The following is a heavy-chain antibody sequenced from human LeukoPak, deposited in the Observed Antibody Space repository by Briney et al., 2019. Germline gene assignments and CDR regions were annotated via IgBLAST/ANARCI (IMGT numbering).Heavy chain of an antibody. D-gene: IGHD6-19*01. V-gene: IGHV1-69*01. CDR2: IIPIFGTA. CDR1: GGTFSSYA. CDR3: ARDREVAVAGQGYGMDV. Sequence: SAKVSCKASGGTFSSYAISWVRQAPGQGLEWMGGIIPIFGTANYAQKFQGRVTITADESTSTAYMELSSLRSEDTAVYYCARDREVAVAGQGYGMDVWGQGTTVTVSS. J-gene: IGHJ6*02.